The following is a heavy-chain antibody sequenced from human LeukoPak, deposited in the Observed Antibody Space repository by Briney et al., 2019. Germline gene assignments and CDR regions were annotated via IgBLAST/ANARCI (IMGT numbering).Heavy chain of an antibody. CDR3: ASNYDSSGYYSGY. Sequence: GGSLRLSCAASGFTFSSYETNWVRQAPGKGLEWVSYISSSGSTIYYADSVKGRFTISRDNAKNSLYLQMNSLRAEDTAVYYCASNYDSSGYYSGYWGQGTLVTVSS. V-gene: IGHV3-48*03. D-gene: IGHD3-22*01. J-gene: IGHJ4*02. CDR2: ISSSGSTI. CDR1: GFTFSSYE.